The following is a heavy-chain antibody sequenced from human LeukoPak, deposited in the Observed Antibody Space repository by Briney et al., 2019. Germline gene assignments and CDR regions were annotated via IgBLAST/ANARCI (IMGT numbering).Heavy chain of an antibody. Sequence: PGGSLRLSCAASGFTFSSYAMSWVRQAPGKGLEWVSAISGSGGSAYYADSVKGRFTISRDNSKNTLYLQMNSLRAEDTAVYYCAKVWTYYYGSGSYFDYWGQGTLVTVSS. V-gene: IGHV3-23*01. CDR1: GFTFSSYA. CDR3: AKVWTYYYGSGSYFDY. D-gene: IGHD3-10*01. J-gene: IGHJ4*02. CDR2: ISGSGGSA.